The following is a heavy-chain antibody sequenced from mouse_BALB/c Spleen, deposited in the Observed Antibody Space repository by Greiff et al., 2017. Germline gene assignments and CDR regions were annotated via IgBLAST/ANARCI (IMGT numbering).Heavy chain of an antibody. CDR3: ARGPLSHFAY. CDR1: GFTFSSYA. D-gene: IGHD2-3*01. J-gene: IGHJ3*01. Sequence: EVKVVESGGGLVKPGGSLKLSCAASGFTFSSYAMSWVRQSPEKRLEWVAEISSGGSYTYYPDTVTGRFTISRDNAKNTLYLEMSSLRSEDTAMYYCARGPLSHFAYWGQGTLVTVSA. CDR2: ISSGGSYT. V-gene: IGHV5-9-4*01.